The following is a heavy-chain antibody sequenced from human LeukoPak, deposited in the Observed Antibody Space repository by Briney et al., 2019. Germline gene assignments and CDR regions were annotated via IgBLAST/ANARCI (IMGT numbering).Heavy chain of an antibody. V-gene: IGHV3-30*18. CDR3: AKNVRRSCSNGICSVTNSCSGMDA. J-gene: IGHJ6*02. CDR1: GFTFSSYG. D-gene: IGHD2-8*01. Sequence: PGGSLRLSCAASGFTFSSYGMHWVRQAPGKGLEWVAVISYDGSNKYYADSVKGRFTISRDNVRSSLFLQMHSLRSEDTALYFCAKNVRRSCSNGICSVTNSCSGMDAWGQGTTVTVSS. CDR2: ISYDGSNK.